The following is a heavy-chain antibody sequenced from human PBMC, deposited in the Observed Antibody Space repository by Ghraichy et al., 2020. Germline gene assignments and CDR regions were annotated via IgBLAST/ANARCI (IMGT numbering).Heavy chain of an antibody. D-gene: IGHD1-26*01. CDR1: GGTFSSYA. Sequence: SVKVSCKASGGTFSSYAISWVRQAPGPGLEWMGGIIPIFGTANYAQKFQGRVTITADESTSTAYMELSSLRSEDTAVYYCARDRVGARPYYGMDVWGQGTTVTVSS. V-gene: IGHV1-69*13. CDR2: IIPIFGTA. CDR3: ARDRVGARPYYGMDV. J-gene: IGHJ6*02.